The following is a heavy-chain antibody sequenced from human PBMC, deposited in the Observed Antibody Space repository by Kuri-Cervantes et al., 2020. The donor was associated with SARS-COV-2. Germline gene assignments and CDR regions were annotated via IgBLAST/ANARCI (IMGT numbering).Heavy chain of an antibody. D-gene: IGHD6-19*01. CDR3: GSTIAVAGVGVYYHLDV. Sequence: ETLSLTCAASGFTFSSYAMSWVRQAPGKGLEWVSAISGSGGSTYYADSVKGRFTISRDNSKNTLYLQMNSLRAEDTAVYYCGSTIAVAGVGVYYHLDVWGKGTTVTVSS. CDR1: GFTFSSYA. V-gene: IGHV3-23*01. CDR2: ISGSGGST. J-gene: IGHJ6*03.